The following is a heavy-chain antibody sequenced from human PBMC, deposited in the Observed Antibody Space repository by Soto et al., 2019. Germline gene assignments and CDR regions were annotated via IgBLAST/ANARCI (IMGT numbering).Heavy chain of an antibody. J-gene: IGHJ2*01. D-gene: IGHD1-26*01. V-gene: IGHV3-23*01. Sequence: GGSLRLSCAASGFTFSSYATTWVRQAPGMGLEWVSSISESGGTTYDADSVKGRFTISRDNSKNTLYLQMNSLRAEDTAVYYCAKVAIAGGYWYLDLWGRGTLVTVSS. CDR2: ISESGGTT. CDR1: GFTFSSYA. CDR3: AKVAIAGGYWYLDL.